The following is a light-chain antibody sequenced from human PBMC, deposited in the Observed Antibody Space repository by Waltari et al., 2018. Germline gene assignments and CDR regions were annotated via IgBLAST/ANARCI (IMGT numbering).Light chain of an antibody. CDR3: SSYTGGNDVG. CDR2: EVS. Sequence: QSALTQPPSASGSPGQSVTISCTGPSTDAAVYHYSSWYQQLPGNAPKLMIYEVSKRPSGVPDRFSGSKSGNTASLTVSGLQAEDEAYYYCSSYTGGNDVGFGGGTKLTVL. J-gene: IGLJ2*01. CDR1: STDAAVYHY. V-gene: IGLV2-8*01.